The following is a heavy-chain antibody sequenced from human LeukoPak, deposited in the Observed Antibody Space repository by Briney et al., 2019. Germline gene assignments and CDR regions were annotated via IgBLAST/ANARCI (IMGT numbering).Heavy chain of an antibody. J-gene: IGHJ3*02. CDR1: VYTFTNYV. CDR3: AKDLMDTSAWYGAFDI. CDR2: INAGTGYT. V-gene: IGHV1-3*01. Sequence: ASVKVSCKASVYTFTNYVMHWVRQAPGQRLEWMGWINAGTGYTKYSQNSQGRVTFSRDESASTAYMELSSLRSEDTAVYYCAKDLMDTSAWYGAFDIWGQGTMVTVSS. D-gene: IGHD6-19*01.